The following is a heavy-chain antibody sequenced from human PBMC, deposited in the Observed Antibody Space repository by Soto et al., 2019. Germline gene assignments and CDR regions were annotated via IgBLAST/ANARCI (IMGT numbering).Heavy chain of an antibody. CDR1: GYTFTGYY. V-gene: IGHV1-2*04. CDR2: INPNSGGT. CDR3: ARDAVVRGVIIPDYYYGMDV. Sequence: GASVKVSCKASGYTFTGYYMHWVRQAPGQGLEWMGWINPNSGGTNYAQKFQGWVTMTRDTSISTAYMELSRLRSDDTAVYYCARDAVVRGVIIPDYYYGMDVWGQGTTVTVSS. D-gene: IGHD3-10*01. J-gene: IGHJ6*02.